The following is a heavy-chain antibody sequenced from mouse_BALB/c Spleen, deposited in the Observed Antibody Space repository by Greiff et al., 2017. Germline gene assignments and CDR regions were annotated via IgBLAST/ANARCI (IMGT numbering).Heavy chain of an antibody. J-gene: IGHJ4*01. CDR3: ARSRLPITTATDYAMDY. V-gene: IGHV1-9*01. Sequence: QVQLQQSGAELMKPGASVKISCKATGYTFSSYWIEWVKQRPGHGLEWIGEILPGSGSTNYNEKFKGKATFTADTSSNTAYMQLSSLTSEDSAVYYCARSRLPITTATDYAMDYWGQGTSVTVSS. CDR2: ILPGSGST. D-gene: IGHD1-2*01. CDR1: GYTFSSYW.